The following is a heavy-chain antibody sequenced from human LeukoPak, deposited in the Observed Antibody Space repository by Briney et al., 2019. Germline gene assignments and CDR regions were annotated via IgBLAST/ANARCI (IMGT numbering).Heavy chain of an antibody. D-gene: IGHD4-17*01. CDR2: NYPGDSES. CDR1: GHSVTTDL. CDR3: ATTTYGPKPYYGKDV. J-gene: IGHJ6*02. V-gene: IGHV5-51*01. Sequence: GESLKISCKGSGHSVTTDLIVCLRQMPGKGLEWMGINYPGDSESRYRPSFQGQVTISADRSINTAYLQWSSLRASDTAMYYCATTTYGPKPYYGKDVWGQGTTVTVSS.